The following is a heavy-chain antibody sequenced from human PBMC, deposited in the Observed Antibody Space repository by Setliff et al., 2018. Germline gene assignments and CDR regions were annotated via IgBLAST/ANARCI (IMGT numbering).Heavy chain of an antibody. D-gene: IGHD6-13*01. J-gene: IGHJ6*02. Sequence: SETLSLTCTVSGGSISSYYWSWSRQPPGKGLEWIGYIYYSGSTNYNPSLQSRVTISVDTSKNQFSLKLSSVTAADTAVYYCARDEGSSYFYGMDVWGQGTTVTVS. CDR2: IYYSGST. V-gene: IGHV4-59*01. CDR1: GGSISSYY. CDR3: ARDEGSSYFYGMDV.